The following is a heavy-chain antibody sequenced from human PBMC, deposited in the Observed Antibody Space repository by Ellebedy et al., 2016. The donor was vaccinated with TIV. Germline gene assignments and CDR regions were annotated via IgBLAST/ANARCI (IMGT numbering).Heavy chain of an antibody. CDR3: AEDSTGYLYFQH. CDR2: IIPIFGTA. Sequence: ASVKVSCKASGGTFSSYAISWVRQAPGQGLEWMGGIIPIFGTANYAQKFQGRVTITADESTSTAYMELSSLRSEDTAVYYCAEDSTGYLYFQHWGQGTLVTVSS. J-gene: IGHJ1*01. CDR1: GGTFSSYA. D-gene: IGHD3-22*01. V-gene: IGHV1-69*13.